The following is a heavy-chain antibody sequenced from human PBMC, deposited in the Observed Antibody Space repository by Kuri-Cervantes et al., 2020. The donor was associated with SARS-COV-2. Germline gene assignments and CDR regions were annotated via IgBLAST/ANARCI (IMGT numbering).Heavy chain of an antibody. CDR2: ISSDGSKS. Sequence: GESLKISCEASGFTFSNYAMHWVRQAPDKGLEWVAVISSDGSKSYHADSVKGRFTISRDNPKSTVYLQMSSLGAEDTALYYCVKDLTGYWAFDYWGQGTLVTVSS. V-gene: IGHV3-30*14. CDR1: GFTFSNYA. D-gene: IGHD1-20*01. J-gene: IGHJ4*02. CDR3: VKDLTGYWAFDY.